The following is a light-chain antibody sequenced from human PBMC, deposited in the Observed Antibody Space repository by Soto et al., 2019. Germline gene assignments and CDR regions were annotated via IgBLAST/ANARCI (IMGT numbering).Light chain of an antibody. V-gene: IGKV3-20*01. J-gene: IGKJ1*01. CDR1: QRVSSSY. CDR2: GAS. CDR3: HQYGSSPWT. Sequence: EIVLTQSPGTLSLSPGESATLSCRASQRVSSSYLAWYQQKPGQAPRLLIHGASSRATGIPDRFRGSGSGTDFTLTISRLEPEDFAVYYCHQYGSSPWTFGPGTKVESK.